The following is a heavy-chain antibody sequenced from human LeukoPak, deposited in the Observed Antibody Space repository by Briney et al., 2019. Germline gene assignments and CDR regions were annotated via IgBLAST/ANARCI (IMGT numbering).Heavy chain of an antibody. CDR3: AKKGVAVTSTGSYFDY. V-gene: IGHV3-43*01. D-gene: IGHD6-19*01. Sequence: GGSLRLSCAASGFNFDDYTMHWVRQPPGKGLEWVSLISWDGSTTYYADSVEGRFTISRDNSKDSLYLQMNSLRTEDTAFYYCAKKGVAVTSTGSYFDYWGQGTLVTVSS. CDR1: GFNFDDYT. J-gene: IGHJ4*02. CDR2: ISWDGSTT.